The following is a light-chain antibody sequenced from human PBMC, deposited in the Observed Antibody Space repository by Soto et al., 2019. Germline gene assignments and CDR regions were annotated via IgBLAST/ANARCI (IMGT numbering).Light chain of an antibody. CDR2: EVS. V-gene: IGLV2-14*01. J-gene: IGLJ1*01. CDR3: SSYTSTYTYV. Sequence: QSVLTQPASVSGSPGQSITISCTGTRSDVVGYNYISWYQQHPGIVPKLMFYEVSNRPSGVSNRFSGSKSGNTASLTISGLQAEDEAHYYCSSYTSTYTYVFGTGTKLTVL. CDR1: RSDVVGYNY.